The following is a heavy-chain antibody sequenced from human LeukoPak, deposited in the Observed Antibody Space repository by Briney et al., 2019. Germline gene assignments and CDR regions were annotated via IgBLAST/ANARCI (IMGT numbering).Heavy chain of an antibody. CDR1: GFTFSSYA. CDR3: AKDRGYYGSGSYPPPTDY. CDR2: ICGSGGVT. Sequence: GGSLRLSCADPGFTFSSYAMSWVCQAPGKGLEWVSEICGSGGVTYYADTVKGRFTISRDNSKNTLYLQMNSLRAEDTAVYYCAKDRGYYGSGSYPPPTDYWGQGTLVTVSS. D-gene: IGHD3-10*01. J-gene: IGHJ4*02. V-gene: IGHV3-23*01.